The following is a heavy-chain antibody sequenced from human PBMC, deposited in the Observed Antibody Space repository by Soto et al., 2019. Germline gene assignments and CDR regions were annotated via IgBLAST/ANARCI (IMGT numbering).Heavy chain of an antibody. J-gene: IGHJ6*02. Sequence: ESGGGLVKPGGSLRVSCAASGFTFSNAWMNWVRQAPGKGLEWVGRIKSKTDGGTTDYAAPVKGRFTISRDDSKNTLYLQMNSLKTEDTAVYYCTTGPYSNFYYYGMDVWGQGTTVTVSS. CDR1: GFTFSNAW. V-gene: IGHV3-15*07. D-gene: IGHD4-4*01. CDR3: TTGPYSNFYYYGMDV. CDR2: IKSKTDGGTT.